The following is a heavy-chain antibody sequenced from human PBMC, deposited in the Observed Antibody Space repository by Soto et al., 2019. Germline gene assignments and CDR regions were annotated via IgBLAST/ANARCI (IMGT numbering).Heavy chain of an antibody. CDR1: GGSISSYY. D-gene: IGHD3-10*01. CDR2: IYYSGST. V-gene: IGHV4-59*01. Sequence: SETLSLTCTVSGGSISSYYWSWIRQPPGKGLEWIGYIYYSGSTNYNPSLKSRVTISVDTSKNQFSLKLSSVTAADTAVYYCARVQPYYYGSVEFIDSPDYGMDVWGQGTTVTVSS. J-gene: IGHJ6*02. CDR3: ARVQPYYYGSVEFIDSPDYGMDV.